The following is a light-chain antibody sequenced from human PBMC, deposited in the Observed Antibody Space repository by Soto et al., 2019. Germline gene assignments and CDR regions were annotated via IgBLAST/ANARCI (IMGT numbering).Light chain of an antibody. J-gene: IGKJ1*01. Sequence: DIQMTQSPSTLSASVGDRVTITCRASQGISNWLAWYQQKPGKPPKLLIYDASGLDSGVPSRFSGSGYGTEFSLTISCLKPEDFATFYCQQYDSLPWTFGQGTNVDIK. CDR1: QGISNW. CDR3: QQYDSLPWT. CDR2: DAS. V-gene: IGKV1-5*01.